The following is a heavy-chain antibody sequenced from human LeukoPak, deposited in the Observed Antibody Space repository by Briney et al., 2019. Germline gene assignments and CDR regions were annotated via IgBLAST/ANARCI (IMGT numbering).Heavy chain of an antibody. D-gene: IGHD5-18*01. Sequence: ASVKVSCKASGYTFNGHHIHWVRRAPGQGLEWMGWINPNSGGTNYAQKFQGRVTMTRDTSISTAYMELSRLRSDDTAVYYCARDIVMVTYWFDPWGQGTLVTVSS. CDR2: INPNSGGT. V-gene: IGHV1-2*02. CDR1: GYTFNGHH. CDR3: ARDIVMVTYWFDP. J-gene: IGHJ5*02.